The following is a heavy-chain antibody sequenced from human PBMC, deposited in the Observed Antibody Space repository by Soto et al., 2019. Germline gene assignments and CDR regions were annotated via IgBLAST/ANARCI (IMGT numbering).Heavy chain of an antibody. Sequence: PSETLSITCTVSGDSISSYYWSWIRQPPGKGLEWIGYIYYSGSTNYNPSLKSRVTISVDTSKNQFSLKLSSVTAADTAVYYCARVLYTLYDFWSGYPRPHYFDYWGQGTLVTVSS. J-gene: IGHJ4*02. CDR3: ARVLYTLYDFWSGYPRPHYFDY. CDR2: IYYSGST. D-gene: IGHD3-3*01. CDR1: GDSISSYY. V-gene: IGHV4-59*08.